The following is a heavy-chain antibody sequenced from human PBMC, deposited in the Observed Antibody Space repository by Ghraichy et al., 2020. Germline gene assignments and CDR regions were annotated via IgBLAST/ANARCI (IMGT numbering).Heavy chain of an antibody. J-gene: IGHJ6*03. CDR2: IIPIFPTP. V-gene: IGHV1-69*13. Sequence: SVKVSCKASGDTFSNYAICWVRQAPGQGLEWMGGIIPIFPTPNYAQKFQGRVTISADESTGTAYMELTSLRSEDTAIYYCARGTIALGQGVVVANDPYSYFYYMDVWGIGTTVTVSS. CDR1: GDTFSNYA. CDR3: ARGTIALGQGVVVANDPYSYFYYMDV. D-gene: IGHD3-10*01.